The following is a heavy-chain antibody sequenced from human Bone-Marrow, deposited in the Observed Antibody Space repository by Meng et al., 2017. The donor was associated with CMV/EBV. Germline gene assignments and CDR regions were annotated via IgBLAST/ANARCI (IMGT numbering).Heavy chain of an antibody. CDR2: ITGGGGAT. CDR3: ARGNSYYDFSLEY. Sequence: CAASGFTVSTYAMSWVRQAPGKGLEWVSYITGGGGATYYADSVKGRFTISRDNSENTLYLQLNSLRAEDTAVYYCARGNSYYDFSLEYWGQGTLVTVSS. D-gene: IGHD3-3*01. J-gene: IGHJ4*02. V-gene: IGHV3-23*01. CDR1: GFTVSTYA.